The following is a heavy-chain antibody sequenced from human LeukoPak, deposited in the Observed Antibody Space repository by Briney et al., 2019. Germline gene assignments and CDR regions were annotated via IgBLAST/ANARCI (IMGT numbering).Heavy chain of an antibody. V-gene: IGHV4-59*12. CDR3: ASHPLPNDYGDAHPFDY. D-gene: IGHD4-17*01. Sequence: PSETLSLTCTVSGGSISSYYWSWIRQPPGKGLEWIGYIYYSGSTNYNPSLKSRVTISVDTSKNQFSLKLSSVTAADTAVYYCASHPLPNDYGDAHPFDYWGQGTLVTVSS. J-gene: IGHJ4*02. CDR1: GGSISSYY. CDR2: IYYSGST.